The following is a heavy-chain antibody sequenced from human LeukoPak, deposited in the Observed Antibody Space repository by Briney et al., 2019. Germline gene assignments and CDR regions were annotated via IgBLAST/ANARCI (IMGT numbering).Heavy chain of an antibody. CDR1: GFTFSSYA. D-gene: IGHD2-2*01. CDR3: AKDPPYCSSTSCRPNLNWFDP. Sequence: PGGSLRLSCAASGFTFSSYAMRWVRQAPGKGLEWVSAISGSGGSTYYADSVKGRFTISRDNSKNTLYLQMNSPRAEDTAVYYCAKDPPYCSSTSCRPNLNWFDPWGQGTLVTVSS. J-gene: IGHJ5*02. CDR2: ISGSGGST. V-gene: IGHV3-23*01.